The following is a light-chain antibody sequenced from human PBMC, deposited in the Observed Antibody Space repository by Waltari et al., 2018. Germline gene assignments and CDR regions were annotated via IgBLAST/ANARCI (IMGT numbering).Light chain of an antibody. V-gene: IGLV2-23*02. CDR1: SSDIGPLHL. Sequence: QSALTQPASVSGSPGQSISISCIGTSSDIGPLHLVSWYLQYPGTAPKLLIYDVSQRPSGVSNRFSGSKSGNTASLTISGLQAEDEAIYYCCSYAGSRTWVFGGGAKLTVL. CDR3: CSYAGSRTWV. J-gene: IGLJ3*02. CDR2: DVS.